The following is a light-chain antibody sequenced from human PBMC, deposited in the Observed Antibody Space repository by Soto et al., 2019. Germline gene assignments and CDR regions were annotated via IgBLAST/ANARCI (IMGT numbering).Light chain of an antibody. Sequence: QAVVTQLPSLSVSPGGTVTLTCGSSTGAVTNGHYPYWLQQKSGQAPRTLIHDTTNRPSWTPARFSGSLLGGKAALTLSGAQPEDEAEYYCLLSYNGPDIYGSGTNVTVL. CDR3: LLSYNGPDI. CDR2: DTT. V-gene: IGLV7-46*01. CDR1: TGAVTNGHY. J-gene: IGLJ1*01.